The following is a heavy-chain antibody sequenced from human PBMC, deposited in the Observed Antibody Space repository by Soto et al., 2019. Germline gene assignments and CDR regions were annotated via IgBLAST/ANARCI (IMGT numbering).Heavy chain of an antibody. CDR2: IYWDDDK. CDR1: GFSLSTSGVG. J-gene: IGHJ5*02. Sequence: QITLKESGPTLVKPTQTLTLTCTFSGFSLSTSGVGVGWIRQPPGKALEWLALIYWDDDKRYSPSLKSKLTITKDTSKNQVVLTMTNMDPVDTATYYCAHINSGYAHRWFYPWGQGTLITVSS. D-gene: IGHD5-12*01. V-gene: IGHV2-5*02. CDR3: AHINSGYAHRWFYP.